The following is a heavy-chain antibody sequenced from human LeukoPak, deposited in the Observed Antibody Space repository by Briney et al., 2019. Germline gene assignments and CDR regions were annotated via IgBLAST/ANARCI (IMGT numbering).Heavy chain of an antibody. CDR1: GFTFSSYA. CDR2: ISGSGGST. J-gene: IGHJ6*02. D-gene: IGHD1-7*01. V-gene: IGHV3-23*01. CDR3: AKDGGKSLELRLIPSYYYYGMDV. Sequence: HPGGSLRLPCAASGFTFSSYAMSWVRQAPGKGLEWVSAISGSGGSTYYADSVKGRFTISRDNSKNTLYLQMNSLRAEDTAVYYCAKDGGKSLELRLIPSYYYYGMDVWGQGTTVTVSS.